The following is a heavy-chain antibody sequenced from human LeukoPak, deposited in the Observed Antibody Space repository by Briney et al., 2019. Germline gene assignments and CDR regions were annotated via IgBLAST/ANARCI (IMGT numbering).Heavy chain of an antibody. CDR1: GFIFSNYG. Sequence: GGSLRLSCATSGFIFSNYGIHWVRQAPGKGLKWVSTINDNGDGTYYADSVKGRFTISRDNSYNTVSLQMNSLRDEDTGVYYCAKGLRTGVGPYMGYHYYMDVWGKGATVTVSS. CDR3: AKGLRTGVGPYMGYHYYMDV. V-gene: IGHV3-23*01. J-gene: IGHJ6*03. CDR2: INDNGDGT. D-gene: IGHD3-16*01.